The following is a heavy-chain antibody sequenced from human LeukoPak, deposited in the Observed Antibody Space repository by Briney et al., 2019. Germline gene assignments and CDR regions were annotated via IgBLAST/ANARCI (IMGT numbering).Heavy chain of an antibody. V-gene: IGHV1-18*01. J-gene: IGHJ4*02. CDR1: GCTFTSYG. Sequence: ASVKVSCKASGCTFTSYGISWVRQAPGQGLEWMGWISAYNGNTNYAQKLQGRVTMTTDTSTSTAYMELRSLRSDDTAVYYCARDRPYSSSWYGDFDYWGQGTLVTVSS. CDR3: ARDRPYSSSWYGDFDY. CDR2: ISAYNGNT. D-gene: IGHD6-13*01.